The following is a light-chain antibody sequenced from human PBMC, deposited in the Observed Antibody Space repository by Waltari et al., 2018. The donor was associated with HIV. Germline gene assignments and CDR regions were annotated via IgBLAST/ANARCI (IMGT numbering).Light chain of an antibody. V-gene: IGLV2-11*01. CDR3: CSYAGTYTYVL. Sequence: QSALTQPPSVSGSPGQSVTHSCTGTRRDVGGFDLVSWYLQHPGKVPKLIIYEVIKRPSGVPDRFSGSKSGNTASLTISGLQTEDEADYFCCSYAGTYTYVLFGGGTKLTVL. CDR1: RRDVGGFDL. J-gene: IGLJ3*02. CDR2: EVI.